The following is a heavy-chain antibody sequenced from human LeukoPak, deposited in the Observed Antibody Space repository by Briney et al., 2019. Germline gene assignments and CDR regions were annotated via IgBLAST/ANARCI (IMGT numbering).Heavy chain of an antibody. CDR3: ARDDGEGP. CDR2: IYYSGST. CDR1: GGSISSSSYY. Sequence: SETLSLTCTVSGGSISSSSYYWGWIRQPPGKGLGWIGSIYYSGSTYYNPSLKSRVTISVDTSKNQFSLKLSSVTAADTAVYYCARDDGEGPWGQGTLVTVSS. J-gene: IGHJ5*02. V-gene: IGHV4-39*07. D-gene: IGHD4-17*01.